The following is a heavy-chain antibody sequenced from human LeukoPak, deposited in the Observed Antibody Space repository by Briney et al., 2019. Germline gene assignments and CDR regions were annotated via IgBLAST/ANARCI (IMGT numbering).Heavy chain of an antibody. Sequence: PGGSLRLYCAASGFTFSSYSRNRIRQAPGKGLEWVSSISSSSSYIYYADSVKGRFTISRDNAKNSLYLQMNSLRAEDTALYYCASVDYYGSGNYYNDVDYWGQGTLVTVSS. CDR1: GFTFSSYS. V-gene: IGHV3-21*01. D-gene: IGHD3-10*01. CDR3: ASVDYYGSGNYYNDVDY. J-gene: IGHJ4*02. CDR2: ISSSSSYI.